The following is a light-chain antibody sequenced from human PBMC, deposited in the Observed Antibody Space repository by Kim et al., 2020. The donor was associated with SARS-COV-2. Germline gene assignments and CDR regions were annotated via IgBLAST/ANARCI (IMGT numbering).Light chain of an antibody. J-gene: IGLJ1*01. CDR1: KLGNKY. CDR3: QAWDSSTEKV. V-gene: IGLV3-1*01. Sequence: SYELTQPPSVSVSPGQTASITCSADKLGNKYVCWYQQRPGQSPVLVIYQDTKRPSGIPERFSGSNSGNTATLTISGTQAMDEADYYCQAWDSSTEKVFGT. CDR2: QDT.